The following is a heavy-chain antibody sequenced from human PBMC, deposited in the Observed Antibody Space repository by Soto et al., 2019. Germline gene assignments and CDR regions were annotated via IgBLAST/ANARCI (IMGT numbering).Heavy chain of an antibody. V-gene: IGHV1-8*01. CDR2: MNPNSGNT. CDR3: AYSSGSSGADAFDI. Sequence: ASVKVSCKASGYTFTSYDINWVRQATGQGLEWMGWMNPNSGNTGYAQKFQGRVTMTRNTSISTAYMELSSLRSEDTAVYYCAYSSGSSGADAFDIWGQGTMVTVSS. J-gene: IGHJ3*02. D-gene: IGHD6-19*01. CDR1: GYTFTSYD.